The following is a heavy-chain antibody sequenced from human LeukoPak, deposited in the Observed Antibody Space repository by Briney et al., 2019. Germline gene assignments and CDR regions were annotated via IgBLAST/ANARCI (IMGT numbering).Heavy chain of an antibody. D-gene: IGHD3-9*01. CDR3: ARDRDDILTEYYYGMDV. V-gene: IGHV1-18*01. J-gene: IGHJ6*02. Sequence: GASVTVSCKSSGYTFTIYGISWVRQAPGQGLEWMGWISAYNGNTNYAQKLQGRVTMTTDTSTSTAYMELRSLRSDDTAVYYCARDRDDILTEYYYGMDVWGQGTTVTVSS. CDR2: ISAYNGNT. CDR1: GYTFTIYG.